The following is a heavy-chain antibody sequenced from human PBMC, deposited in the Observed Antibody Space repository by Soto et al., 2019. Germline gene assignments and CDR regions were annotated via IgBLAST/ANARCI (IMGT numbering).Heavy chain of an antibody. V-gene: IGHV3-30-3*01. Sequence: VGSLRLSCAASGFTFSSYAMHWVRQAPGKGLEWVAVISYDGSNKYYADSVKGRFTISRDNSKNTLYLQMNSLRAEDTAVYYCARDREDYYDSSGYTNAFDIWGQGTMVTVSS. J-gene: IGHJ3*02. CDR3: ARDREDYYDSSGYTNAFDI. CDR2: ISYDGSNK. CDR1: GFTFSSYA. D-gene: IGHD3-22*01.